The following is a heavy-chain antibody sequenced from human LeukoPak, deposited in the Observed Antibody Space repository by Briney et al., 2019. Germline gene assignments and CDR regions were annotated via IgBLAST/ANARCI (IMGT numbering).Heavy chain of an antibody. J-gene: IGHJ5*02. D-gene: IGHD3-3*01. CDR3: ATVSYDFWSGPPRENWFDP. V-gene: IGHV1-24*01. CDR1: GYTLTELS. CDR2: FDPEDGET. Sequence: GASVKVSCKVSGYTLTELSMHWVRQAPGKGLEWMGGFDPEDGETIYAQKFQGRVTMTEDTSTDTAYMELSSLRSEDTAVYYCATVSYDFWSGPPRENWFDPWGQGTLVTVSS.